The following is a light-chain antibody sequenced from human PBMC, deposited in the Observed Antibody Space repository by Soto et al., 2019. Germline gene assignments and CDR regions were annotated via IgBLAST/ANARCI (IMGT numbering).Light chain of an antibody. CDR1: QSVYSN. Sequence: EIVMTQSPATLSLSPGERATLSCRASQSVYSNLAWYQQKPGQAPRLLIYGASTRATGIPARFSGSGSGTDFTLTISSLQSEDFAVYNCQQYNKWPLTFGGGTKVEIE. CDR2: GAS. J-gene: IGKJ4*01. CDR3: QQYNKWPLT. V-gene: IGKV3-15*01.